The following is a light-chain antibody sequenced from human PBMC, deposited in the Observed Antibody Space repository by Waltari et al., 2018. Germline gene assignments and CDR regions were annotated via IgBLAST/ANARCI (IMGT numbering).Light chain of an antibody. V-gene: IGLV1-40*01. Sequence: QSVLTQPPSESGAPGQRVTISCPGSGSNLGAGYGGHWYQQLPRAAPKLRISGSTSRPLGVPARFFGSTSGTSASLAIIGLQAEDEADYYCQSYDTSLSVVFGGGTKLTVL. J-gene: IGLJ3*02. CDR1: GSNLGAGYG. CDR2: GST. CDR3: QSYDTSLSVV.